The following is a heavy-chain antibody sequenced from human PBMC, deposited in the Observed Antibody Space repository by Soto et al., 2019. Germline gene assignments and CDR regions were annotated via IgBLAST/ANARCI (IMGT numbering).Heavy chain of an antibody. CDR2: IGGSGSTT. J-gene: IGHJ4*02. Sequence: EVQLLESGGGLVQPGGSLSLSCAASAFTFNNYAMSWVRQAPGKGLEWVSGIGGSGSTTYYADSVKGRFTISRDNSNNTLFLQMNSLRAEDTAVYYCAKSRYSDSSGEFYDYWGQGTLVTVSS. D-gene: IGHD3-22*01. V-gene: IGHV3-23*01. CDR3: AKSRYSDSSGEFYDY. CDR1: AFTFNNYA.